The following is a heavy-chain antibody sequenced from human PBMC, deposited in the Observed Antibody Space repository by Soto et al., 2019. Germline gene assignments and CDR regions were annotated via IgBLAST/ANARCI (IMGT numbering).Heavy chain of an antibody. CDR1: GYTFTSYG. CDR3: ASGYSSSWGAHYYYGMDV. Sequence: QVQLVQSGAEVKKAGASGKVSGKASGYTFTSYGISWVRQAPGQGLEGVGWISAYNGNTNYAQKLQGRVTMTTDTSTSTAYMELRSLRSDDTAVYYCASGYSSSWGAHYYYGMDVWGQGTTVTVSS. J-gene: IGHJ6*02. V-gene: IGHV1-18*04. CDR2: ISAYNGNT. D-gene: IGHD6-13*01.